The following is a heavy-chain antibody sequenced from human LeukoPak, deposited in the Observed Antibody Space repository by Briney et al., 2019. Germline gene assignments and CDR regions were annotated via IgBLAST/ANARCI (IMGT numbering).Heavy chain of an antibody. CDR3: ARGIVLMVYATLDAFDI. D-gene: IGHD2-8*01. Sequence: ASVKVSCKASGYTFTDYYLHWVRQAPGQGLEWMGWINPNSGGTNYAQKFQGRVTMTRDTSISTAYMELSRLRSDDTAVYYCARGIVLMVYATLDAFDIWGQGTMVTVSS. V-gene: IGHV1-2*02. J-gene: IGHJ3*02. CDR1: GYTFTDYY. CDR2: INPNSGGT.